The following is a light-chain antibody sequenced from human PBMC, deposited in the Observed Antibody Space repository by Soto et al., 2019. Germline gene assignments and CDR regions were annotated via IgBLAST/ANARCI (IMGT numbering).Light chain of an antibody. Sequence: EIVMTQSPATLSVSPGERATLSCRDSPNINNNLAWYQQKPGQGPRLLIYGASSRATGIPARFSGSGSGTGFTLTISNLQSEDFAIYYCPQYNNWPLTFGVGTKVEIK. CDR2: GAS. J-gene: IGKJ4*01. CDR3: PQYNNWPLT. CDR1: PNINNN. V-gene: IGKV3-15*01.